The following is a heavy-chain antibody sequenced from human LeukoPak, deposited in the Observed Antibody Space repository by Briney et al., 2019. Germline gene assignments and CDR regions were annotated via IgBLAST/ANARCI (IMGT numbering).Heavy chain of an antibody. D-gene: IGHD1-26*01. CDR2: ISNDGSKK. V-gene: IGHV3-30*01. Sequence: GGSLRLSCAASGFTFSSYPMHWVRQAPGKGLEWVAVISNDGSKKSYADSVKGRFTISRDNSKNTVDLQMNSLRTEDTAVYYCARVAGWVAREGFGYWGQGTLVTVSS. J-gene: IGHJ4*02. CDR3: ARVAGWVAREGFGY. CDR1: GFTFSSYP.